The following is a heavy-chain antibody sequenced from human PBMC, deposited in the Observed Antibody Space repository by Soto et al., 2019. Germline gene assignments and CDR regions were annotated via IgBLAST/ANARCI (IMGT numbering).Heavy chain of an antibody. CDR2: IHYSGST. Sequence: SETLSLTCTVSGGSISTSGYHWVWIRQPPGKGLEWIGSIHYSGSTYYNPSFKSRVTIFVDTSNNQFSLKLTSVTAAETAVYYCARLSIYFGTGRFWGQGTMGTVSS. D-gene: IGHD1-1*01. CDR3: ARLSIYFGTGRF. J-gene: IGHJ3*01. V-gene: IGHV4-39*01. CDR1: GGSISTSGYH.